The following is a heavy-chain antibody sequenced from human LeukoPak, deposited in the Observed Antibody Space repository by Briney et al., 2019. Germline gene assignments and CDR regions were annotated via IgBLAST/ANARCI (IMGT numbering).Heavy chain of an antibody. J-gene: IGHJ4*02. CDR3: ARREWVIAARPGGYFDY. CDR2: IYTSGST. CDR1: GGSISSGSYY. Sequence: PSQTLSLTCTVSGGSISSGSYYWSWIRQPAGKGLEWIGRIYTSGSTNYNPSLKSRVTISVDTSKNQFSLKLSSVTAADTAVYYCARREWVIAARPGGYFDYWGQGTLVTVSS. V-gene: IGHV4-61*02. D-gene: IGHD6-6*01.